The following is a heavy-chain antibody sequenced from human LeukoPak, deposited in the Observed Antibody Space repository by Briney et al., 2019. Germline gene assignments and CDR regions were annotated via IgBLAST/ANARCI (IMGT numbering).Heavy chain of an antibody. J-gene: IGHJ4*02. V-gene: IGHV1-2*02. Sequence: ASVKVSCKAPGYTFTGYYMHWVRQAPGQGLEWMGWINPNSGGTNYAQKFQGRVTMTRDTSISTAYMELSRLRSDDTAVYYCARVRAPRGITMVRGVITPLDYWGQGTLVTVSS. D-gene: IGHD3-10*01. CDR3: ARVRAPRGITMVRGVITPLDY. CDR1: GYTFTGYY. CDR2: INPNSGGT.